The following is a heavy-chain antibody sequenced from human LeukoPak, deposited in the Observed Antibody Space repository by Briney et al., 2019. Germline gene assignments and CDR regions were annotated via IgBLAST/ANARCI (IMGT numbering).Heavy chain of an antibody. CDR3: ARVVRLDWYFDL. V-gene: IGHV3-74*01. CDR1: GFTFNDYW. CDR2: INTDGSRI. D-gene: IGHD4-11*01. J-gene: IGHJ2*01. Sequence: GGSLRLSCAASGFTFNDYWMHWVRQAPGQGLVWVSRINTDGSRIYYADSVKGRFIISRDNAKNSLYLQMNSLRAEDTAVYYCARVVRLDWYFDLWGRGTLVTVSS.